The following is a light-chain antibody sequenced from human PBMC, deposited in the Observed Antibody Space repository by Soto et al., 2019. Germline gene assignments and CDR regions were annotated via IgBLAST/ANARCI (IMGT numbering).Light chain of an antibody. Sequence: DIQMTQSPSTLSASVGDRVIITCRASQSISAWLAWYQQKPGKAPKLLIYKASSLESGVPSRFSGSGSGTEFTLTISGLQPDDFATYYCQQYNSNPPTFGGGTKVEIK. V-gene: IGKV1-5*03. CDR2: KAS. CDR3: QQYNSNPPT. J-gene: IGKJ4*01. CDR1: QSISAW.